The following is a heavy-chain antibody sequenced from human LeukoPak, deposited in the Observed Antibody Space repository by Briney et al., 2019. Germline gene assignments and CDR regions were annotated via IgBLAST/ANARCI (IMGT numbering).Heavy chain of an antibody. V-gene: IGHV4-38-2*02. Sequence: SETLSLTCTVSGYSISSGYYWSWIRQPPGKGLEWIGEIIHRGSTNYNPSLKSRVTISVDTSKNQFSLKVSSVTAADTAVYYCARGDTVAARPGRFDYWGQGTLVTVSS. CDR2: IIHRGST. J-gene: IGHJ4*02. CDR3: ARGDTVAARPGRFDY. CDR1: GYSISSGYY. D-gene: IGHD6-6*01.